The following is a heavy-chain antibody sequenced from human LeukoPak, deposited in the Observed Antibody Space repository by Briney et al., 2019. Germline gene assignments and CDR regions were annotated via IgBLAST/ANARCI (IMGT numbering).Heavy chain of an antibody. CDR1: GFTISAYA. CDR2: LTAGAGGT. D-gene: IGHD5-12*01. V-gene: IGHV3-23*01. CDR3: AKGWWLPFDY. Sequence: GGSLRLSCAASGFTISAYAMSWVRQAPGEGLEWVAALTAGAGGTYYADSVKGRFTISRDNSNDTLYVQMNSLRAEDTAIYYCAKGWWLPFDYWGQGTLVTVSS. J-gene: IGHJ4*02.